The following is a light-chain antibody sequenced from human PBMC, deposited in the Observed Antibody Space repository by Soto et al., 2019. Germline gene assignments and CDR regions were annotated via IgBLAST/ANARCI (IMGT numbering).Light chain of an antibody. CDR1: HIISNY. V-gene: IGKV1-39*01. J-gene: IGKJ2*01. CDR2: AAS. Sequence: DIQMTQSPSSLSASVGDRVTITCRASHIISNYLSCYQQKPGKAPKLLIYAASSLQSGVPSRFSGSGPGPDFTLTISSLQAEDVATYYCQQTYSSPYTLGQGTKLEIK. CDR3: QQTYSSPYT.